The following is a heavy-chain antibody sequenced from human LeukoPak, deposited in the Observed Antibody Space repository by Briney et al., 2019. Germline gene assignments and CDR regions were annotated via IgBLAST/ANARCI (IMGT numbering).Heavy chain of an antibody. CDR3: AKDRDAYRIFDY. J-gene: IGHJ4*02. CDR1: GFSFSSFG. V-gene: IGHV3-30*02. Sequence: GGSLRLSCAASGFSFSSFGMHWVRQAPGKGLEWVTSIRYDGSRKHYTDSVKGRFTISRDNSKNTLYLQMNSLRDEDTAVYYCAKDRDAYRIFDYWGQGTLVTVSS. CDR2: IRYDGSRK. D-gene: IGHD5-24*01.